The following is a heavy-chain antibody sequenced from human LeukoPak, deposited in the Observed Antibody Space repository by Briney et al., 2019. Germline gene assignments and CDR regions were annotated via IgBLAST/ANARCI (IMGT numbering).Heavy chain of an antibody. D-gene: IGHD2-2*01. Sequence: GGSLRLSCAASGFTFSSYAMHWVRQAPGKGLEWVAVISYDGSNKYYADSVEGRFTISRDNSKNTLYLQMNSLRAEDTAVYYCVKGSTPYYYYYGMDVWGQGTTVTVSS. CDR1: GFTFSSYA. J-gene: IGHJ6*02. CDR2: ISYDGSNK. V-gene: IGHV3-30-3*02. CDR3: VKGSTPYYYYYGMDV.